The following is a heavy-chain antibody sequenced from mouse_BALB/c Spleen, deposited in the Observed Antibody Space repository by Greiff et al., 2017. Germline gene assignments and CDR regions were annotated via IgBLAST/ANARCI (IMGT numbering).Heavy chain of an antibody. CDR3: AREESTMITTNAMDY. J-gene: IGHJ4*01. V-gene: IGHV1-14*01. D-gene: IGHD2-4*01. Sequence: VQLQQSGPEPVKPGASVKMSCKASGYTFTSYVMHWVKQKPGQGLEWIGYINPYNDGTKYNEKFKGKATLTSDKSSSTAYMELSSLTSEDSAVYYCAREESTMITTNAMDYWGQGTSVTVSS. CDR1: GYTFTSYV. CDR2: INPYNDGT.